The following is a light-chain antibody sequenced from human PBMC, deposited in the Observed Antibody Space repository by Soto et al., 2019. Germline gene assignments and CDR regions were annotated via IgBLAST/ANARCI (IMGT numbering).Light chain of an antibody. J-gene: IGKJ1*01. Sequence: DIVMTQSPDSLAVSLGERAAINCKSSQSVLYSSNNKNYLAWYQQKPGQPPKLLIYWASTRESGVPDRFSGSGSGTDFTLTISILQAEDVADYFWQQYYSTPRTFVPGTTVEIK. CDR3: QQYYSTPRT. CDR1: QSVLYSSNNKNY. V-gene: IGKV4-1*01. CDR2: WAS.